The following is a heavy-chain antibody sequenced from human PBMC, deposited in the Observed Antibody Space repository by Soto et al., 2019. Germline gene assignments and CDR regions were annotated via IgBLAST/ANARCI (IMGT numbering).Heavy chain of an antibody. Sequence: PGGSLRLSCAASGFTFSSYAMHWVRQAPGKGLEWVAVISYDGSNKYYADSVKGRFTISRDNSKNTLYLQMNSLRAEDTAVYYCARYKVTVTTHYGMDVWGQGTTVTVSS. CDR2: ISYDGSNK. D-gene: IGHD4-17*01. CDR1: GFTFSSYA. J-gene: IGHJ6*02. V-gene: IGHV3-30-3*01. CDR3: ARYKVTVTTHYGMDV.